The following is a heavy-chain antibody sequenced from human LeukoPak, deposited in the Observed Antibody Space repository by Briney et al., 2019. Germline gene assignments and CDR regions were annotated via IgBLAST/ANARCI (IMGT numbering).Heavy chain of an antibody. Sequence: ASVKVSCKASGGTFSSYAISWVRQAPGQGLEWTGGIIPIFGTANYAQKFQGRVTITTDESTSTAYMELSSLRSEDTAVYASPGEYCSSTSCSLHYYYMDVWGKGTTVTVSS. V-gene: IGHV1-69*05. CDR1: GGTFSSYA. CDR2: IIPIFGTA. CDR3: PGEYCSSTSCSLHYYYMDV. J-gene: IGHJ6*03. D-gene: IGHD2-2*01.